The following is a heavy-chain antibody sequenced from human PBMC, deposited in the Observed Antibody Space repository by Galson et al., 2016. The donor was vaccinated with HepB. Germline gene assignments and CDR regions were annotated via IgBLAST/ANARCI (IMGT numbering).Heavy chain of an antibody. CDR3: ARAWVITAARFSFFNFYGLYV. J-gene: IGHJ6*02. CDR1: GGSVSSYF. Sequence: SETLSLTCAVSGGSVSSYFWSWIRQPPGKGLEWIGYMYYGGTIKYNPSLISRVTMSVATSTNQFSLRLTSVTAADTAVYYCARAWVITAARFSFFNFYGLYVWGPGTTVTVSS. V-gene: IGHV4-59*02. D-gene: IGHD6-6*01. CDR2: MYYGGTI.